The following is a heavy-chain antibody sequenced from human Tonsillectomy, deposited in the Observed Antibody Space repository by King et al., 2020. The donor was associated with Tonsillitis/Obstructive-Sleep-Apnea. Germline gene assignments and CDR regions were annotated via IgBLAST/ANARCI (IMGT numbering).Heavy chain of an antibody. V-gene: IGHV4-59*01. CDR3: ARGGAYCGGDCTEAFDI. CDR2: IYYSGST. Sequence: QLQESGPGLVKPSETLSLTCTVSGGSISSYYWSWIRQPPGKGLEWIGYIYYSGSTNYNPPLKSRVTISVDTSKNQFSLKLSSVTAADTAVYYCARGGAYCGGDCTEAFDIWGQGTMGTVSS. D-gene: IGHD2-21*02. J-gene: IGHJ3*02. CDR1: GGSISSYY.